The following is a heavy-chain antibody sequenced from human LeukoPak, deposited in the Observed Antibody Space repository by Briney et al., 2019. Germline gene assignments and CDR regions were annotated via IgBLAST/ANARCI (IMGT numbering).Heavy chain of an antibody. CDR2: INPSGGST. V-gene: IGHV1-46*01. J-gene: IGHJ6*02. Sequence: GASVKVSCKASGYTFTSYYMHWVRQAPGQGLEWMGIINPSGGSTSYAQKFQGRVTMTRDTSTSTVYMELSSLRSEDTAVYYCARDGNSYDSSGYQSSDFYYGMDVWGQGTTVTVSS. CDR3: ARDGNSYDSSGYQSSDFYYGMDV. D-gene: IGHD3-22*01. CDR1: GYTFTSYY.